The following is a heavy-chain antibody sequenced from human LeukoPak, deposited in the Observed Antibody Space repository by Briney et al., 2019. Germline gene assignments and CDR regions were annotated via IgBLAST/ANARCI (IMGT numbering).Heavy chain of an antibody. J-gene: IGHJ5*02. D-gene: IGHD3-22*01. Sequence: GASVKVSCKASGYTFTSYAMNWVRQAPGQGLEWMGWINTNTGNPTYAQGFTGRFVFSLDTSVSTAYLQISSLKAEDTAVYYCAREAAGYDSSGYYPNWFDPWGQGTLVTVSS. CDR2: INTNTGNP. CDR3: AREAAGYDSSGYYPNWFDP. V-gene: IGHV7-4-1*02. CDR1: GYTFTSYA.